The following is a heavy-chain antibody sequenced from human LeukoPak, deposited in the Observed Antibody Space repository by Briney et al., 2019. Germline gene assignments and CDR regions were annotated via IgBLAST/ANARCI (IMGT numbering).Heavy chain of an antibody. D-gene: IGHD3-3*01. CDR2: IRYDGSNK. CDR1: GFTFSSYG. V-gene: IGHV3-30*02. CDR3: AKNDRITIFGVVTSLDYYYMDV. Sequence: GGSLRLSCAASGFTFSSYGMHWVRQAPGKGLEWVAFIRYDGSNKYYADSVKGRFTISRDNSKNTLYLQMNSLRAEDTAVYYCAKNDRITIFGVVTSLDYYYMDVWGKGTTVTVSS. J-gene: IGHJ6*03.